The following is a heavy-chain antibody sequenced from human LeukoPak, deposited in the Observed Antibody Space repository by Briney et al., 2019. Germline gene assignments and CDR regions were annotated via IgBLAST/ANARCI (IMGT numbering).Heavy chain of an antibody. CDR3: AREIGPRQLHLWGSAFDY. D-gene: IGHD5-18*01. CDR1: GYTFTNYY. J-gene: IGHJ4*02. V-gene: IGHV1-46*01. CDR2: INPSGGST. Sequence: ASVKVSCKASGYTFTNYYMHWVRQAPGQGLGWMGIINPSGGSTTYAQKFQGRVTMTRDTSTSTVYMELSSLRSEDTAVFYCAREIGPRQLHLWGSAFDYWGQGTLVTVSS.